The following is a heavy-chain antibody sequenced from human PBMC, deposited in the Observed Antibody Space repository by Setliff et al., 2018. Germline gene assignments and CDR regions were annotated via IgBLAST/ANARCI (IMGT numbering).Heavy chain of an antibody. Sequence: NPSETLSLTCDVSGYAIGRGYYWGWIRQPPGKGLEWIGSIYHSGTSYYSPSLRSRVTMSIDTVKNQFSLKLASVTAADTAVYYCSSPTPPSGTNEPPDFWGPGILVTVSS. CDR2: IYHSGTS. V-gene: IGHV4-38-2*01. CDR1: GYAIGRGYY. D-gene: IGHD1-1*01. J-gene: IGHJ4*02. CDR3: SSPTPPSGTNEPPDF.